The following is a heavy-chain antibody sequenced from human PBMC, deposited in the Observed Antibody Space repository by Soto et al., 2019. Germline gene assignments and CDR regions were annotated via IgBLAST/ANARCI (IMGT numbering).Heavy chain of an antibody. CDR1: GNTFSNYY. D-gene: IGHD3-10*01. J-gene: IGHJ4*01. CDR3: ARMVRGVIMLDY. CDR2: INPSGGHT. V-gene: IGHV1-46*01. Sequence: ASVKVSCKASGNTFSNYYIHWVRQAPGQGLEWMGTINPSGGHTTYAQKFLGRVTMTRDSSTSTLYMELTSLRSDDTAVYYCARMVRGVIMLDYWG.